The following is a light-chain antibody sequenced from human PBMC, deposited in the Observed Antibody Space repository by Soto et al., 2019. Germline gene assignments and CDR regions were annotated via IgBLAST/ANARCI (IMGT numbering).Light chain of an antibody. CDR1: SSNIGSNY. Sequence: QPVLTRPPSASGTPGQRVTISCSGSSSNIGSNYVYWYQQLPGTAPKLLIYRNNQRPSGVPDRFSGSKSGTSASLAISGLRSEDEADYYCAAWDDSLSGVVFGGGTKVTVL. CDR3: AAWDDSLSGVV. V-gene: IGLV1-47*01. J-gene: IGLJ2*01. CDR2: RNN.